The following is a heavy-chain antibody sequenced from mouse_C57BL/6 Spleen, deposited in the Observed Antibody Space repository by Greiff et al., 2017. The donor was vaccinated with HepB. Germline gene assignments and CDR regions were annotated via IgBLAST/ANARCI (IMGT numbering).Heavy chain of an antibody. CDR3: ARGGEAYYYGSSSWFAY. V-gene: IGHV5-16*01. J-gene: IGHJ3*01. Sequence: EVMLVESEGGLVQPGRSMKLSCTASGFTFSDYYMAWVRQVPEKGLEWVANINYDGSSTYYLDSLKSRFIISRDNAKNILYLQMSSLKSEDTATYYCARGGEAYYYGSSSWFAYWGQGTLVTVSA. CDR1: GFTFSDYY. CDR2: INYDGSST. D-gene: IGHD1-1*01.